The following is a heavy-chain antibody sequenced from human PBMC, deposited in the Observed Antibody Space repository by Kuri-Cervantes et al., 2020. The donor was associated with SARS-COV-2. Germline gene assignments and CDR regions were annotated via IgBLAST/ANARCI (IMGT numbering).Heavy chain of an antibody. V-gene: IGHV1-18*01. J-gene: IGHJ6*02. CDR3: ARDPRIAAPRKFWSDYYGMDV. Sequence: ASVKVSCKASGDTFTSYGISWVRQAPGQGLEWMGWISANNGNTNYAQKLQGRVTMTTDTSTSTAYMELRSLRSDDTAVYYCARDPRIAAPRKFWSDYYGMDVWGQGTTVTVSS. CDR1: GDTFTSYG. CDR2: ISANNGNT. D-gene: IGHD6-13*01.